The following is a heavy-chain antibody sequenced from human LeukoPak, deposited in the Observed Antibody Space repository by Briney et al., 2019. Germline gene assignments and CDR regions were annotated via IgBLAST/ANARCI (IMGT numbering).Heavy chain of an antibody. D-gene: IGHD3-22*01. CDR1: GGSISSYY. CDR2: IYYSGST. J-gene: IGHJ4*02. V-gene: IGHV4-59*01. Sequence: PSETLSLTCTVSGGSISSYYWSWIRQPPGKGLEYIGYIYYSGSTNYNPSLKSRVTISVDTSKIQFSLKLTSVTAADTAVYYCARDRRGYYDSSGHFDYWGQGTLVTVSS. CDR3: ARDRRGYYDSSGHFDY.